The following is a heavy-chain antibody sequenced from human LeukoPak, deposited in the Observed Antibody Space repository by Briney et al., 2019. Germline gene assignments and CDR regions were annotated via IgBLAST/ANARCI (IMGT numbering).Heavy chain of an antibody. CDR3: ASGRSRLDAFDI. CDR1: GYTFTSYY. CDR2: INPSGGST. J-gene: IGHJ3*02. V-gene: IGHV1-46*01. Sequence: ASVKVSCKASGYTFTSYYMHWVRQAPGQGLEWVGIINPSGGSTSYAQKFQGRVTMTRDMSTSTVYMELSSLRSEDTAVYYCASGRSRLDAFDIWGQGTMVTVSS. D-gene: IGHD1-26*01.